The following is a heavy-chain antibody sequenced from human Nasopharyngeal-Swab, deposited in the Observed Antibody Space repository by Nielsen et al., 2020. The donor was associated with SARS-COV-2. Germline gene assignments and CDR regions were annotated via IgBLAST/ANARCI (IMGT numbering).Heavy chain of an antibody. CDR1: GGSMNSYY. V-gene: IGHV4-59*01. D-gene: IGHD3/OR15-3a*01. CDR2: VFNSGST. Sequence: ESLKISCTVSGGSMNSYYWYWIRQPPGKGLEWIGYVFNSGSTEYSPSLKRRATISVDTSNNQFSLKLSSVTAADTAVYFCARVQVDDDFWTGYHFDYWGQGTLVTVSS. CDR3: ARVQVDDDFWTGYHFDY. J-gene: IGHJ4*02.